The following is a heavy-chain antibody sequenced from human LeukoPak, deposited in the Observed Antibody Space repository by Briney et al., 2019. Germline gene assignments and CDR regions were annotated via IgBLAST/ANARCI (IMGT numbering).Heavy chain of an antibody. CDR2: ISYDGSNK. V-gene: IGHV3-30-3*01. CDR1: GFTFSSYA. CDR3: ARAYGDYVPFDY. J-gene: IGHJ4*02. Sequence: PGGSLRLSCAASGFTFSSYAMHWVRQAPGKGLEWVVVISYDGSNKYYADFVKGRFTISRDNSKNTLYLQMNSLRAEDTAVYYCARAYGDYVPFDYWGQGTLVTVSS. D-gene: IGHD4-17*01.